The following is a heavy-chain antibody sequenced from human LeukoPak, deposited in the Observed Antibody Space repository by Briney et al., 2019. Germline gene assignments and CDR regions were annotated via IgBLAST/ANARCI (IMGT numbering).Heavy chain of an antibody. V-gene: IGHV3-53*01. D-gene: IGHD5-18*01. CDR1: GFTVSSGY. CDR3: ARGVRGYSHGSRFDY. CDR2: IYDGGRT. J-gene: IGHJ4*02. Sequence: GGSLRLSCAASGFTVSSGYMSWVRQAPGKGLEWVSIIYDGGRTNYADSVKGRFTISRDNSKNTLYLQMNSLRAEDTAVYYCARGVRGYSHGSRFDYWGQGTLVTVSS.